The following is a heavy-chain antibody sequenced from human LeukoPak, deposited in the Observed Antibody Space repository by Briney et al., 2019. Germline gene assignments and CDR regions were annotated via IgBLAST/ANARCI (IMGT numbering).Heavy chain of an antibody. D-gene: IGHD3-3*01. CDR2: INPSGGST. Sequence: GASVKVSCKASGYTFTSYYMHWVRQAPGQGLEWMGIINPSGGSTSYAQKFQGRVTMTRDTSTSTVYMELSSLRSEDTAVYYCARTAPTEEWLFGFDYWGQGTLVTVSS. J-gene: IGHJ4*02. CDR3: ARTAPTEEWLFGFDY. CDR1: GYTFTSYY. V-gene: IGHV1-46*01.